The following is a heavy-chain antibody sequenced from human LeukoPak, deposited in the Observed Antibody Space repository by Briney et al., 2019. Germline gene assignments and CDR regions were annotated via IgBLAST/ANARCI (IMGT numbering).Heavy chain of an antibody. CDR3: ARTSTYYDFWSGYRDFDY. Sequence: SQTLSLTCTVSGGSISSGDYYWSWIRQPPGKGLEWIGYIYYSGSTYYNPSLRSRVTISVDTSKNQFSLKLSSVTAADTAVYYCARTSTYYDFWSGYRDFDYWGQGTLVTVSS. V-gene: IGHV4-30-4*08. CDR1: GGSISSGDYY. D-gene: IGHD3-3*01. J-gene: IGHJ4*02. CDR2: IYYSGST.